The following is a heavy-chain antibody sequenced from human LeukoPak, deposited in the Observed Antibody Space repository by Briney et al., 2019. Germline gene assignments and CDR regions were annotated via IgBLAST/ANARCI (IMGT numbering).Heavy chain of an antibody. D-gene: IGHD2-2*01. CDR1: GYTFTGYY. CDR2: INPNSGGT. J-gene: IGHJ6*02. Sequence: APVKVSCKASGYTFTGYYMHWVRQAPGQGLEWMGRINPNSGGTNYAQKFQGRVTMTRDTSISTAYMELSRLRSDDTAVYYCARGTLSIYYYYGMDVWGQGTTVTVSS. V-gene: IGHV1-2*06. CDR3: ARGTLSIYYYYGMDV.